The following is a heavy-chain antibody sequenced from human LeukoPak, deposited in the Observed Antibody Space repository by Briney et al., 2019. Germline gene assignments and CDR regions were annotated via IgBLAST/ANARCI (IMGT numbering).Heavy chain of an antibody. CDR1: GFTFSSYA. CDR2: ISYDGGNK. Sequence: GGSLRLSCAASGFTFSSYAMHWVRQAPGKGLEWVAVISYDGGNKYYADSVKGRFTISRDNSKNSLYLEMNSMRTEDTALYYCAKGLASVYDAFNIWGQGTMVTVSS. J-gene: IGHJ3*02. CDR3: AKGLASVYDAFNI. V-gene: IGHV3-30-3*01.